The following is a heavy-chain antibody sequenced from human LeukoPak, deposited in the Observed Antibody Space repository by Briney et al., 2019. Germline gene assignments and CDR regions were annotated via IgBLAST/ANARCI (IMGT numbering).Heavy chain of an antibody. D-gene: IGHD2-15*01. CDR1: GGSFSGYY. CDR2: INHSGST. CDR3: ARDFRGRYCSGGSCYSEADY. Sequence: SETLSLTCAVYGGSFSGYYWSWVRQPPGKGLEWIGEINHSGSTTYNPSLKSRVTISVDTSKNQFSLKLSSVTAADTAVYYCARDFRGRYCSGGSCYSEADYWGQGTLVTVSS. J-gene: IGHJ4*02. V-gene: IGHV4-34*01.